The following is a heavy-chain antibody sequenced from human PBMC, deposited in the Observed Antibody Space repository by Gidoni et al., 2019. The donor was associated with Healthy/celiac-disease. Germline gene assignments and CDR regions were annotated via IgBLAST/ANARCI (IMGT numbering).Heavy chain of an antibody. Sequence: EVQLVESGGGLVQPGRSLRLSCAASGFTFDDYAMHWVRQPPGKGREWVAGISWNSGSIGYADSVKGRFTISRDNAKNSLYLQMNSLRAEDTALYYCAKDILPEPYSSGDNYFDYWGQGTLVTVSS. D-gene: IGHD6-19*01. CDR3: AKDILPEPYSSGDNYFDY. V-gene: IGHV3-9*01. CDR2: ISWNSGSI. CDR1: GFTFDDYA. J-gene: IGHJ4*02.